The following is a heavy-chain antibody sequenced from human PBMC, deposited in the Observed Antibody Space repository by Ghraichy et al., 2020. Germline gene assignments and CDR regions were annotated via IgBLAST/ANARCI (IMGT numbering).Heavy chain of an antibody. CDR1: GFTFSGYS. CDR2: ISNDEGYA. J-gene: IGHJ6*04. CDR3: ERGTGPGSFRTDV. D-gene: IGHD3-10*01. Sequence: GESLNISCVASGFTFSGYSMHWVRQAPGKGLEWVALISNDEGYAYYADSVKGRFTISRDNSKNTGYLQMNNLRDGAPAVYYCERGTGPGSFRTDVRGVGTTVSVSS. V-gene: IGHV3-30*04.